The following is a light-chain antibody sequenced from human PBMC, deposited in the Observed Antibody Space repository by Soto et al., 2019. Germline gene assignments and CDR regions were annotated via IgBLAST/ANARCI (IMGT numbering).Light chain of an antibody. J-gene: IGKJ2*01. Sequence: DIQMTQSPSTLSASVGDRVTITCRASQSISPWLAWYQQKPGKAPKILIYKASSLESGVPSRFSASESGTEFTLTISSLQPDDFATYYCQQYKNYSRTFGEGTKLEIK. V-gene: IGKV1-5*03. CDR3: QQYKNYSRT. CDR1: QSISPW. CDR2: KAS.